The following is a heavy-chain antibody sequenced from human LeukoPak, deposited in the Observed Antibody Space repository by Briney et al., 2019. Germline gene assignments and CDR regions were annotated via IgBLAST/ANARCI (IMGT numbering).Heavy chain of an antibody. Sequence: ASVKVSCKASGYTFTRYDINWVRQATGQGLEWMGWMDPKSGDTGYEQRFRGRFTMTRDTSISTAYMELSSLRTDDTAVYYCASGGGAVRRGGDGFDIWGQGTMVTVSS. CDR1: GYTFTRYD. V-gene: IGHV1-8*01. CDR3: ASGGGAVRRGGDGFDI. D-gene: IGHD6-6*01. J-gene: IGHJ3*02. CDR2: MDPKSGDT.